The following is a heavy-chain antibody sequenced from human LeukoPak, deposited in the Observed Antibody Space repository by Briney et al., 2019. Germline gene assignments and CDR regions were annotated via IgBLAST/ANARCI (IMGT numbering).Heavy chain of an antibody. J-gene: IGHJ4*02. CDR1: GYSFISYW. Sequence: GESLKISCKGSGYSFISYWIGWVRQMPGKGLEWMGIIYPGDSDTIYSPSFQGQVTISADKSISTAYLQWSSLKASDTAMYYCARQESEMTTPANRYFDSWGQGTLVTVSS. CDR2: IYPGDSDT. V-gene: IGHV5-51*01. D-gene: IGHD5-24*01. CDR3: ARQESEMTTPANRYFDS.